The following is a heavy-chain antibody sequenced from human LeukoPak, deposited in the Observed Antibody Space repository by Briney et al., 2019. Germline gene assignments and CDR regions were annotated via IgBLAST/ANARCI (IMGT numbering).Heavy chain of an antibody. D-gene: IGHD1-7*01. V-gene: IGHV2-5*01. J-gene: IGHJ4*02. CDR3: ARRREGTPPLG. CDR1: GFSLTTSGVG. CDR2: VYWNDDK. Sequence: SGPTLLNATQTLTLTCTFSGFSLTTSGVGVGWIRQPPGKALEWLALVYWNDDKRYSPSLKSRLTITKDTSKNQVVLTMTNVDPVDTATYYCARRREGTPPLGWGQGTLVTVSS.